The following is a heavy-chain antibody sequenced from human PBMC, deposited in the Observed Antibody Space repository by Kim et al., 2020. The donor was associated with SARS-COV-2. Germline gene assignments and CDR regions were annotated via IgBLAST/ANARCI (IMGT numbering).Heavy chain of an antibody. J-gene: IGHJ5*02. CDR3: ARDSSSTVLLWFGEENWFDP. Sequence: SETLSLTCTVSGGSISSSSYYWGWIRQPPGKGLEWIGSIYYSGSTYYNPSLKSRVTISVDTSKNQFSLKLSSVTAADTAVYYCARDSSSTVLLWFGEENWFDPWGQGTLVTVSS. CDR2: IYYSGST. V-gene: IGHV4-39*07. D-gene: IGHD3-10*01. CDR1: GGSISSSSYY.